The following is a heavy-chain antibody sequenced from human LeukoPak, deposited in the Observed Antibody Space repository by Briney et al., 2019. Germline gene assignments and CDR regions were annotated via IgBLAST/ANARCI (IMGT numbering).Heavy chain of an antibody. CDR3: AKDHYWSIDY. CDR2: IKGDGIST. CDR1: GFDFSSNW. V-gene: IGHV3-74*01. D-gene: IGHD3-3*01. J-gene: IGHJ4*02. Sequence: GGSLRLSCAASGFDFSSNWMHWVRHAPGQGLVWVSRIKGDGISTNYADSVKGRFTISRDVAKNTLYLQMNSLRAKDTGVYYCAKDHYWSIDYWGRGTLVTVSS.